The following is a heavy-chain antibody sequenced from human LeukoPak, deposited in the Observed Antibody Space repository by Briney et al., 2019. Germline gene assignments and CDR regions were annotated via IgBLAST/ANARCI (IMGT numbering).Heavy chain of an antibody. CDR2: IYSGGST. CDR1: GFTFSSYA. V-gene: IGHV3-53*01. CDR3: VRDPRSTIVGAFDI. J-gene: IGHJ3*02. Sequence: GGSLRLSCAASGFTFSSYAMSWVRQAPGKGLEWASVIYSGGSTYYADSVKGRFSIFRDNSKNTVYLQMNSLRAEDTAVYYCVRDPRSTIVGAFDIWGQGTMVTVSS. D-gene: IGHD3-10*02.